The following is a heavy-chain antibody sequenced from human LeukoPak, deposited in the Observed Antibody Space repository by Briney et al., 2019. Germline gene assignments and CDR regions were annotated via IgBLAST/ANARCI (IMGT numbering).Heavy chain of an antibody. Sequence: ASVKVSCKVSGYTLTELSMHWVRQAPGKGLEWVGGFDPEDGETIYAQKFQGRVTMTEDTSTDTAYMELSSLRSEDTAVYYCATGLRFLSSVPDYWGQGTLVTVSS. CDR2: FDPEDGET. CDR3: ATGLRFLSSVPDY. J-gene: IGHJ4*02. V-gene: IGHV1-24*01. CDR1: GYTLTELS. D-gene: IGHD3-3*01.